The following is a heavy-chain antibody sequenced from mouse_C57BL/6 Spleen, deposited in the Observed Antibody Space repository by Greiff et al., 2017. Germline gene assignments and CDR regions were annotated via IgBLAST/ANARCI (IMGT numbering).Heavy chain of an antibody. D-gene: IGHD2-2*01. CDR2: FYPGSGSI. Sequence: QVQLQQSGAELVKPGASVKLSCKASGYTFTEYTIHWVKQRSGQGLEWIGWFYPGSGSIKYTEKFKDKATLTADKSSSTVYLELSRLTSEDSAVYFCARHEEGYGYDEGAWFAYWGQGTLVTVSA. CDR3: ARHEEGYGYDEGAWFAY. J-gene: IGHJ3*01. V-gene: IGHV1-62-2*01. CDR1: GYTFTEYT.